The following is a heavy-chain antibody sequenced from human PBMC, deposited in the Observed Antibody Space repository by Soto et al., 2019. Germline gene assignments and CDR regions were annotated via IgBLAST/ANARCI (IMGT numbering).Heavy chain of an antibody. Sequence: QITLKESGPTLVKPTQTLTLTCTLAVFSLNTRRVGVGWIRQPPGKALEGLALIYWDDDKRYRPTLKSRLTITKHTSQYHVVLTMTNMHPVDTATYYCAHLLLISCDWVPLAYDYWGQRTLVTVSS. CDR3: AHLLLISCDWVPLAYDY. CDR2: IYWDDDK. D-gene: IGHD2-21*02. V-gene: IGHV2-5*02. J-gene: IGHJ4*02. CDR1: VFSLNTRRVG.